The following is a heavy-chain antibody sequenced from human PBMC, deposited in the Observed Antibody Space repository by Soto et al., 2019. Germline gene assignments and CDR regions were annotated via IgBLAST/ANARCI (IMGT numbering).Heavy chain of an antibody. Sequence: LSLTCGVTGGSLSCATCSWNWIRQPPGKGLEWIGYIFPSGTTYYNPSLKSRVTISIDVSKNQFSLSLRSLTAADTAVYYCARSREFDYWSQGTLVTVSS. CDR1: GGSLSCATCS. CDR3: ARSREFDY. CDR2: IFPSGTT. V-gene: IGHV4-30-2*01. J-gene: IGHJ4*02.